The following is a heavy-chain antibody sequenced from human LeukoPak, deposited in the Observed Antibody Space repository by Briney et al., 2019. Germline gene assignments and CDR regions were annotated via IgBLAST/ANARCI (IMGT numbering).Heavy chain of an antibody. V-gene: IGHV4-59*01. Sequence: PSETLSLTCTVSGGSISTYYRSWIRQPPGKGLEWIGYVYYSGSTNYNPSLKSRVTISVDTSKNQFSLKLSSVTAADTAVYYCARDRGTMIRGDHGVDFWGQGTLVTVSS. CDR1: GGSISTYY. CDR3: ARDRGTMIRGDHGVDF. D-gene: IGHD3-10*01. J-gene: IGHJ4*02. CDR2: VYYSGST.